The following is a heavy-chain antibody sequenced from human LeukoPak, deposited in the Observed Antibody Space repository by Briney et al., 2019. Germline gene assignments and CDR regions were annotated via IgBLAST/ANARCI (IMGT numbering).Heavy chain of an antibody. D-gene: IGHD5-12*01. CDR2: TYPGGSDT. Sequence: GESLKISCQGSGYTFTNYWIAWVRQMPGKGLEWMGITYPGGSDTRYSPSFQGQVTISADKSISTAYLHWSSLKASDTAMYFCARIVATTYNYYYYMDVWGKGTTVTVSS. V-gene: IGHV5-51*01. J-gene: IGHJ6*03. CDR1: GYTFTNYW. CDR3: ARIVATTYNYYYYMDV.